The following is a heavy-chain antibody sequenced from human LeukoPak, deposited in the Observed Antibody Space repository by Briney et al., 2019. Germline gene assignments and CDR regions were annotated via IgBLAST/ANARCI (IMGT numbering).Heavy chain of an antibody. J-gene: IGHJ4*02. CDR2: ISGSGGST. V-gene: IGHV3-23*01. D-gene: IGHD3-22*01. Sequence: PGGSLRLSCAASGFTFTNYVMTWVRQAPGKGLEWVSAISGSGGSTYYADSVKGRFTISRDNSKSTLYLQMNSLRAEDTAVYYCAKSVTYYYDTPGSFDYWGQGTLVTVSS. CDR3: AKSVTYYYDTPGSFDY. CDR1: GFTFTNYV.